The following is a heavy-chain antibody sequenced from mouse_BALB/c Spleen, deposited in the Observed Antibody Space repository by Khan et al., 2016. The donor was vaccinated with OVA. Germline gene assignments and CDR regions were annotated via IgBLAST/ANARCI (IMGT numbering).Heavy chain of an antibody. CDR2: ISTYYGNT. CDR3: ARGSGYDRFAY. J-gene: IGHJ3*01. V-gene: IGHV1S137*01. D-gene: IGHD2-2*01. Sequence: VQLQQPGPELVRPGVSVKISCKGTGYTFTDYAMHWVKQSHAKSLEWIGVISTYYGNTDYNQKFKGKATMTVDKSSNTAYMELARFTSEDSAISYCARGSGYDRFAYWGQGTLVTVSA. CDR1: GYTFTDYA.